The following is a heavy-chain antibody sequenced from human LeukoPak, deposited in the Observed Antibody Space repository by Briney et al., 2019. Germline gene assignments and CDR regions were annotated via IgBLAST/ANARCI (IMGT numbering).Heavy chain of an antibody. CDR2: INSDGSWT. D-gene: IGHD2/OR15-2a*01. CDR1: GSYW. CDR3: VSLYETY. V-gene: IGHV3-74*01. J-gene: IGHJ4*02. Sequence: GGSLRLSCAASGSYWMHWVRQAPGKGLVWVSHINSDGSWTSYADSVKGRFTISKDNARNTVYLQMNNLRAEDTAVYYCVSLYETYWGRGTLVTVSS.